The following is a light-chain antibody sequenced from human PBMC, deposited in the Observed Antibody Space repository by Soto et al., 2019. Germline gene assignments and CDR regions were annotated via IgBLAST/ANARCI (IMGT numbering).Light chain of an antibody. CDR1: QSISSW. CDR3: QQFSSYPLT. J-gene: IGKJ4*01. V-gene: IGKV1-5*03. Sequence: DIEMTQSPSTLSASVGARVTITCRASQSISSWVAWYQQKPGKAPKLLIYKASSLESGVPSRLSGSGSGTDFTLTIDRLESEDFAVYYCQQFSSYPLTFGGGTKVDIK. CDR2: KAS.